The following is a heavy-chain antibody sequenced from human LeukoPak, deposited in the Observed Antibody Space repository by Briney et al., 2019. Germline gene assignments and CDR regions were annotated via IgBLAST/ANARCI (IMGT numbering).Heavy chain of an antibody. V-gene: IGHV3-74*01. CDR2: INSDGSST. Sequence: GGSLTLSCAASGFTFSSYWMHWVRQAPGKGLVWVSRINSDGSSTHYADFVKGRFTISRDNAKNTLYLQMNILSAEHTALYYCARGLALEAFDMWGQGTIVTASS. D-gene: IGHD3-16*01. CDR3: ARGLALEAFDM. CDR1: GFTFSSYW. J-gene: IGHJ3*02.